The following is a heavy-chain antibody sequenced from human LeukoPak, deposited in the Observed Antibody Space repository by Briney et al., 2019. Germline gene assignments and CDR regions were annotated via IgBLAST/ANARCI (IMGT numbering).Heavy chain of an antibody. D-gene: IGHD2-8*01. CDR2: IYYSGST. J-gene: IGHJ4*02. V-gene: IGHV4-59*12. CDR1: GGSISSYY. CDR3: ARGVLMVYAIDY. Sequence: SETLSLTCTVSGGSISSYYWSWIRQPPGKGLEWIGYIYYSGSTYYNPSLKSRVTISVDTSKNQFSLKLSSVTAADTAVYYCARGVLMVYAIDYWGQGTLVTVSS.